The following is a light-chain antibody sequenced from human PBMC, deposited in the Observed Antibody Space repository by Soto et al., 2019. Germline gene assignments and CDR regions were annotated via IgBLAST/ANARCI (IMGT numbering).Light chain of an antibody. Sequence: EIVMTQSPATLSVSPGERATLSCRASQSVSSNLAWYQQKPGQAPRLLIYGASTRATGIPARFSGSGSGTEFTLTISSLQSEDFAVYYCQLGGSTFGTGTKVDIK. CDR3: QLGGST. V-gene: IGKV3-15*01. CDR1: QSVSSN. CDR2: GAS. J-gene: IGKJ3*01.